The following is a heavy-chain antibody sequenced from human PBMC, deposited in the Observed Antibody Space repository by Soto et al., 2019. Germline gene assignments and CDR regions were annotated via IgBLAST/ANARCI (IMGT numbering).Heavy chain of an antibody. V-gene: IGHV1-46*01. CDR2: INPNGGGT. CDR1: GYVFTNYF. J-gene: IGHJ6*04. CDR3: AREVGSNSWSYCYGMEV. D-gene: IGHD6-13*01. Sequence: QVQLVQSGAEVKKPGASVKVSCKASGYVFTNYFMHWVRQAPGQGLEWMGIINPNGGGTSYAQKFEGRVTMTRDSATSTVYMALSSLRSEDTALYFCAREVGSNSWSYCYGMEVWGKGTSVTVSS.